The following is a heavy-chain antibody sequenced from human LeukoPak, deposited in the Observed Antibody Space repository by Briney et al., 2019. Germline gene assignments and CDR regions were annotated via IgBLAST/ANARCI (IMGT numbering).Heavy chain of an antibody. J-gene: IGHJ4*02. CDR2: FYPEDGES. CDR1: GASLSETS. CDR3: ATADKWEPLDY. V-gene: IGHV1-24*01. Sequence: GASVKVSCKVSGASLSETSIHWVRQAPGQWLEWMGGFYPEDGESIFAQRFQGRFSMTEDTSTDTAYMELRSLRPEDTAVYYCATADKWEPLDYWGQGTLVTVSS. D-gene: IGHD1-26*01.